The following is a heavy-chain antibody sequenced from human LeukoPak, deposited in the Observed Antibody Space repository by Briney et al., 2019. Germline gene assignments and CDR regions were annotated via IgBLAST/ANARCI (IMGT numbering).Heavy chain of an antibody. CDR1: GGSFSGYY. J-gene: IGHJ4*02. CDR3: ARRFLWSGYYAY. Sequence: SETLSLTCAVYGGSFSGYYWSWIRQPRGKGLEWIGEIKHSGSTNYTPSLKSRVTISVDTSTNHSSLKLSSVPAADAAVYYCARRFLWSGYYAYWGQGTLVTVSS. D-gene: IGHD3-3*01. CDR2: IKHSGST. V-gene: IGHV4-34*01.